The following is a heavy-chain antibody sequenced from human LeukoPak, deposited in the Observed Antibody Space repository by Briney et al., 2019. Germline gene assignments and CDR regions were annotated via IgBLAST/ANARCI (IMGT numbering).Heavy chain of an antibody. D-gene: IGHD3-3*01. V-gene: IGHV3-48*01. J-gene: IGHJ4*02. Sequence: GGSLRLSCAASGFTFSSYSMNWVRQAPGKGLEWVSYISSSSSTIYYADSVKGRFTISRDNAKNSLYLQMNSLRAEDTAVYYCAKTNENDFWSGYYHAFDYWGQGTLVTVSS. CDR1: GFTFSSYS. CDR2: ISSSSSTI. CDR3: AKTNENDFWSGYYHAFDY.